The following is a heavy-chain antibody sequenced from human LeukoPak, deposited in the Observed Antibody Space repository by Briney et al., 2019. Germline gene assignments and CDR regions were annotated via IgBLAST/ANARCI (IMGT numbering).Heavy chain of an antibody. CDR1: GFTFSSYA. Sequence: PGGSLRLSCAASGFTFSSYAMSWVRQAPGKGLEWVSAISGSGGSTYYADSVKGRFTISRDNSKNTLYLQMNSLRAEDTAVYYCAEDGDILRYFDWLLNHPSYYFDYWGQGTLVTVSS. CDR2: ISGSGGST. J-gene: IGHJ4*02. CDR3: AEDGDILRYFDWLLNHPSYYFDY. D-gene: IGHD3-9*01. V-gene: IGHV3-23*01.